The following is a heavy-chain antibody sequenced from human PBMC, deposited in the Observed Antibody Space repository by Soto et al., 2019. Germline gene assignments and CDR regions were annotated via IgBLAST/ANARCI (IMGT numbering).Heavy chain of an antibody. CDR3: ARGRSSIWGLDDFDM. CDR2: IRNKANSYTT. J-gene: IGHJ3*02. CDR1: GFTFSDHY. V-gene: IGHV3-72*01. Sequence: EVQLVESGGDLVQPGGSLRLSCAASGFTFSDHYMDWVRHAPGKGLEWVGRIRNKANSYTTEYAASVRGRFTISRDDSLNSLHLQMNRLKAEDTAVYWCARGRSSIWGLDDFDMWGPGTTVTVSS. D-gene: IGHD6-13*01.